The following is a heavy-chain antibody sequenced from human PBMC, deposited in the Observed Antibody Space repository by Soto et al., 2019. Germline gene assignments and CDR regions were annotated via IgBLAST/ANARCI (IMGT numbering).Heavy chain of an antibody. CDR1: GFSLSTSGVG. Sequence: SGPTLGNPTQTLTLTCTFSGFSLSTSGVGVGWIRQPPGKALEWLALIYWDDDKRYSPSLRSRLTISKDTSKNQVVLTMTNMDPVDTATYYCIQSRCGGDCLQSYASHYYYGMDVWGQGTTVTVSS. D-gene: IGHD2-21*02. CDR3: IQSRCGGDCLQSYASHYYYGMDV. CDR2: IYWDDDK. J-gene: IGHJ6*02. V-gene: IGHV2-5*02.